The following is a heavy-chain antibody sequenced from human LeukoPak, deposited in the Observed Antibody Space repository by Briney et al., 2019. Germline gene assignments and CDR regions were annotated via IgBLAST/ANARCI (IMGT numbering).Heavy chain of an antibody. J-gene: IGHJ4*02. CDR1: GSAFSKYW. Sequence: GGSLRLSCAASGSAFSKYWMSWVRQAPGKGLEWVANIKEDGSIEDYADSVKGRFTISRDNSQNTVDLHMNSLRAEDTAVYYCAKDAQRGFDYSNSLEYWGQGTLVTVSS. CDR2: IKEDGSIE. V-gene: IGHV3-7*01. D-gene: IGHD4-11*01. CDR3: AKDAQRGFDYSNSLEY.